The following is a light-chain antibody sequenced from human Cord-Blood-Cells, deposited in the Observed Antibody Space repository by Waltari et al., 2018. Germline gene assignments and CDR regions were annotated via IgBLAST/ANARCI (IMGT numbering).Light chain of an antibody. J-gene: IGLJ1*01. V-gene: IGLV1-44*01. Sequence: QSVLTQPPSASGTPGQRVTISCSGSSSNIGSNTANWYQQRPRTAPKPLIYRNNQRPSGVPDRFAGSKSGTSASLAISGLQSEDESDYYCAAWDDSLNGYVFGTGTKVTVL. CDR1: SSNIGSNT. CDR2: RNN. CDR3: AAWDDSLNGYV.